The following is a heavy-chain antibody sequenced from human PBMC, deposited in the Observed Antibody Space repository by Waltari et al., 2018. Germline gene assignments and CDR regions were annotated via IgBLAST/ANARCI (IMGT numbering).Heavy chain of an antibody. CDR2: NNQSGTT. CDR3: ARGPMLDYGANSGHYYYGMDV. V-gene: IGHV4-34*01. Sequence: WVRQAPGKGLEWSGENNQSGTTNYNPSLKSRVTTSVDTSKNQFSLKLSSVTAADTAVYYCARGPMLDYGANSGHYYYGMDVWGQGTTVTVSS. D-gene: IGHD4-17*01. J-gene: IGHJ6*02.